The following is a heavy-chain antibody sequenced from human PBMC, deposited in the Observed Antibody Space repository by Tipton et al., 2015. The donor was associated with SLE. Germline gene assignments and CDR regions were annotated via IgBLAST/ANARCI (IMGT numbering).Heavy chain of an antibody. CDR1: GDSISSSPYY. Sequence: TLSLTCTVSGDSISSSPYYWSWIRQPPGRGLEWIGSVHYSRITHYSPSHKSRVTISVETSKNQFSLRLSSVTAADTAVYYCARDPTSSVVFRERNWFDPWGQGTVVAVSP. J-gene: IGHJ5*02. CDR2: VHYSRIT. CDR3: ARDPTSSVVFRERNWFDP. V-gene: IGHV4-39*07. D-gene: IGHD3-10*01.